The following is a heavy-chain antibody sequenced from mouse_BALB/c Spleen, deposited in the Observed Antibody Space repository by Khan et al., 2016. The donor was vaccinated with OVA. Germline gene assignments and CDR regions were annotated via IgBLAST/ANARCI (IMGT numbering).Heavy chain of an antibody. V-gene: IGHV5-6*01. CDR1: GFTFSSYG. J-gene: IGHJ3*01. CDR3: ARHRFTAAAAWFAY. CDR2: ISNGGSYT. Sequence: EVQLVESGGDLVKPGGSLKLSCEASGFTFSSYGMSWVRQTPDKRLEWVATISNGGSYTYYPDSVKGRLTISRDNATNTLYLQMSSLKSEDTAMYYCARHRFTAAAAWFAYWGQGTLVTVSA. D-gene: IGHD1-2*01.